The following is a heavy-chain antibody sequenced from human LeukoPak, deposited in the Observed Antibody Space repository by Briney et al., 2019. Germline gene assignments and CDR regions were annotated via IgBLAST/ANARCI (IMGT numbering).Heavy chain of an antibody. J-gene: IGHJ4*02. CDR1: GFTFSAYW. Sequence: PGGSLRLSCPASGFTFSAYWMSWVRQAPGKGLEWVANIKQDGSDKYYVDSVKGRFTISRDNAKNSLYLQMNSLRAEDTAVYYCARKTVVGSYFDYWGQGTPVTVSS. D-gene: IGHD4-23*01. CDR3: ARKTVVGSYFDY. CDR2: IKQDGSDK. V-gene: IGHV3-7*03.